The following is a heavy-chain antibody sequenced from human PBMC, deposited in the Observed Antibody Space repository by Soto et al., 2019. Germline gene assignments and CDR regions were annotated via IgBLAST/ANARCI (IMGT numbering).Heavy chain of an antibody. CDR3: ARSVLLWFGELFGAFDI. J-gene: IGHJ3*02. V-gene: IGHV4-30-2*01. CDR1: GGSISSGGYS. CDR2: IYHSGST. Sequence: QLQLQESGSGLVKPSQTLSLTCAVSGGSISSGGYSWSWIRQPPGKGLEWIGYIYHSGSTYYNPSLKSRGTISVDRSKNQFSLKLSSVTAADTAVYYCARSVLLWFGELFGAFDIWGQGTMVTVSS. D-gene: IGHD3-10*01.